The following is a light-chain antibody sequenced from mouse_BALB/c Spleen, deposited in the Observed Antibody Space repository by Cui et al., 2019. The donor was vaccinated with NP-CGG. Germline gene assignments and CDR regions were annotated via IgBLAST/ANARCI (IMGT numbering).Light chain of an antibody. CDR1: TGAVTTSNY. CDR2: GTN. J-gene: IGLJ1*01. Sequence: AVVPQASALTTSPGETVTLTCRSSTGAVTTSNYANWVQEKPDHLFTGLIGGTNNRVPGVPARFSGSLTGDKAALTITGAQTEDEAIYFCALWYSNHWVFGGGTKLTVL. V-gene: IGLV1*01. CDR3: ALWYSNHWV.